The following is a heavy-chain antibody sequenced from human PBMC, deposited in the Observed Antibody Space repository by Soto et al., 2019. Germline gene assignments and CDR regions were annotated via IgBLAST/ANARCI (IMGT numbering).Heavy chain of an antibody. Sequence: QVQLVESGGGVVQPGRSLRLSCAASGFIFRSYGMHWVRQAPGKGLEWVAVISYDGNNKYFADSVKGRFTISRDNFKKTVYLQMNSLSTDDTAVYYCAKGYIAAPGVLDGIDVWGQGTMVTVSS. CDR3: AKGYIAAPGVLDGIDV. D-gene: IGHD6-13*01. J-gene: IGHJ3*01. CDR1: GFIFRSYG. CDR2: ISYDGNNK. V-gene: IGHV3-30*18.